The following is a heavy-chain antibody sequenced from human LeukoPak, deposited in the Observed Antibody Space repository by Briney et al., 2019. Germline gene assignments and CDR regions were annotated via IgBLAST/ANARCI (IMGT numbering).Heavy chain of an antibody. V-gene: IGHV3-23*01. Sequence: PGGSLRLSCAASGFTFSSYAMSWVRQAPGKGLEWVSSVTGNGDNTFHADSVKGRFTISRDNSKNMLYLQINSLRAEDTAVYHCARVTVPAPWNAFDMWGQGTMVTVSS. CDR2: VTGNGDNT. CDR1: GFTFSSYA. D-gene: IGHD6-19*01. CDR3: ARVTVPAPWNAFDM. J-gene: IGHJ3*02.